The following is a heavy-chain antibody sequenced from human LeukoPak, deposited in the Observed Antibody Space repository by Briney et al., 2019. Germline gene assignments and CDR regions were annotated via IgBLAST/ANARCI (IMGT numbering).Heavy chain of an antibody. D-gene: IGHD2-15*01. CDR1: GYTFTSYY. CDR2: INPSGGST. Sequence: ASVKVSCKASGYTFTSYYMHWVRQAPGQGLEWMGLINPSGGSTSYAQKFQGRVTMTRDMSTSTVYMELSSLRSEDTAVYYCARDSQYCSGGSCYGTGYFDYWGQGTLVTVSS. J-gene: IGHJ4*02. CDR3: ARDSQYCSGGSCYGTGYFDY. V-gene: IGHV1-46*01.